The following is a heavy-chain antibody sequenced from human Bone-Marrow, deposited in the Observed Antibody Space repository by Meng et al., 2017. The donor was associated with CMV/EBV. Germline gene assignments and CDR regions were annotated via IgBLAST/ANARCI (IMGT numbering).Heavy chain of an antibody. CDR3: ARGLVVPAPYGMDV. J-gene: IGHJ6*02. Sequence: SETLSLTCAVYGGSFSGYYWSWIRQPPGKGLEWSGEINHSGSTNYNPSLKSRVTISVDTSKNQFSLKLSSVTAADTAVYYCARGLVVPAPYGMDVWGQGTTVTVSS. CDR1: GGSFSGYY. CDR2: INHSGST. V-gene: IGHV4-34*01. D-gene: IGHD2-2*01.